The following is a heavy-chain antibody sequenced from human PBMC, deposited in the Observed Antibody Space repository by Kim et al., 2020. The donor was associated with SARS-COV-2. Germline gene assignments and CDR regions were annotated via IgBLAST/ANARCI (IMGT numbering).Heavy chain of an antibody. Sequence: NPSLKSRVTISVDTSKNQFSLKLSSVTAADTAVYYCARGSVLVYESWFDPWGQGTLVTVSS. J-gene: IGHJ5*02. V-gene: IGHV4-31*02. CDR3: ARGSVLVYESWFDP. D-gene: IGHD2-8*01.